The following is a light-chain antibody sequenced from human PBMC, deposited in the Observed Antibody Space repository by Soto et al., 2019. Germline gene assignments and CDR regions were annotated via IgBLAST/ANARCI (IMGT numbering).Light chain of an antibody. Sequence: QSALTQPASVSGSPGQSITISCTGTSNDVGGYNYVSWYQQHPGKAPKVIIYEVSNRPSGVSSRFSGSKSGNTASLTISGLQAEDEADYFCSSYTSSSTLVFGGGTKLTVL. CDR3: SSYTSSSTLV. V-gene: IGLV2-14*01. CDR1: SNDVGGYNY. J-gene: IGLJ3*02. CDR2: EVS.